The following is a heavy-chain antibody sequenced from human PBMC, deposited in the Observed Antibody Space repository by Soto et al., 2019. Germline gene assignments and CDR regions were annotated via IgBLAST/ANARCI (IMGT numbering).Heavy chain of an antibody. D-gene: IGHD6-13*01. J-gene: IGHJ4*02. CDR2: ISYDARNK. V-gene: IGHV3-30*04. CDR3: ARGYSSSSAALDY. Sequence: PGGSLRLSSAASGFTFSSYAMHWVRQAPGKALEWVAIISYDARNKYDADSVKGRFTISRDNSKNTLYLQMNSLRAEDTAVYYCARGYSSSSAALDYWGQGTLVTVSS. CDR1: GFTFSSYA.